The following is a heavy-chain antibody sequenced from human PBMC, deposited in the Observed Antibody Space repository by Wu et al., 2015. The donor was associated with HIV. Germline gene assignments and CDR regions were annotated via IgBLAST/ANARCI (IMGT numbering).Heavy chain of an antibody. V-gene: IGHV1-69*13. CDR2: IIPIFGTA. CDR3: ARGYCSGGSCYLGDAFDI. J-gene: IGHJ3*02. D-gene: IGHD2-15*01. CDR1: GGTFSNYA. Sequence: QVQLVQSGAEVKKPGSSVKVSCKASGGTFSNYAISWVRQAPGQGLEWMGRIIPIFGTANCAQKFQGRVMITADESTSTAYMELSSLRSEDTAVYYCARGYCSGGSCYLGDAFDIWGQGTMVTVSS.